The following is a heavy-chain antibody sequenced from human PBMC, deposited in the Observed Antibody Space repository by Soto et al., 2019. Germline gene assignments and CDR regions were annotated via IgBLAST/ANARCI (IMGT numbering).Heavy chain of an antibody. J-gene: IGHJ6*02. Sequence: RASVKVSCKASGGTFSSYAISWVRQAPGQGLEWMGGIIPIFGTANYAQKFQGRVTITADESTSTAYMELSSLRSEDTAVYYCARQYCSSTSCLYYYYYYCMDVWDQGTTVTVSS. V-gene: IGHV1-69*13. CDR2: IIPIFGTA. CDR3: ARQYCSSTSCLYYYYYYCMDV. CDR1: GGTFSSYA. D-gene: IGHD2-2*01.